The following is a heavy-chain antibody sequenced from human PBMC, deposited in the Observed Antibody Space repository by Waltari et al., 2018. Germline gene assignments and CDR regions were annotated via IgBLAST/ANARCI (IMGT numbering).Heavy chain of an antibody. J-gene: IGHJ4*02. CDR1: GGSISAYY. V-gene: IGHV4-34*01. Sequence: QVQLQQWGAGLLQPSETLSIPCAVYGGSISAYYWSWLRHPPGKGLEWIGEINHSGSTKYYPSLKSRVTITVDTSKNQSALKLISVTAADTAVYYCARDPIAAPNSARLYFDYWGQGTLVTVSS. CDR2: INHSGST. D-gene: IGHD6-6*01. CDR3: ARDPIAAPNSARLYFDY.